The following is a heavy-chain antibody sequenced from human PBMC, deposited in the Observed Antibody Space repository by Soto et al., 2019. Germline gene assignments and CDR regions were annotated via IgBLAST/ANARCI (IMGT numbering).Heavy chain of an antibody. CDR3: SGCSGGACHQNYGMDF. CDR2: ISPSTSHI. J-gene: IGHJ6*02. V-gene: IGHV3-21*01. D-gene: IGHD2-15*01. Sequence: EVHLVESGGGLVKPGGSLRLSCAVSGFTFSSCTMNWVRQAPGKGLEWVSSISPSTSHIYYADSVNGRFTISRDNAKNSLFLQMNSLRAEDTAVYYCSGCSGGACHQNYGMDFWGQGTTVTVSS. CDR1: GFTFSSCT.